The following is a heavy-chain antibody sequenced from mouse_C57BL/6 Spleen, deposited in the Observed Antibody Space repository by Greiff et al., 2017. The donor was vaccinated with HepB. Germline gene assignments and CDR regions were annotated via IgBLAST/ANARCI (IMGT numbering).Heavy chain of an antibody. CDR2: IYIGNGYT. J-gene: IGHJ3*01. D-gene: IGHD2-4*01. V-gene: IGHV1-58*01. CDR1: GYTFTSYG. CDR3: ASVTYDYEAAWFAY. Sequence: EVQLQQSGAELVRPGSSVKMSCKTSGYTFTSYGINWVKQRPGQGLEWIGNIYIGNGYTEYNEKFKVKATLTSDTSSSTADMQLSSLTSEDSAIYFCASVTYDYEAAWFAYWGQGTQVTVSA.